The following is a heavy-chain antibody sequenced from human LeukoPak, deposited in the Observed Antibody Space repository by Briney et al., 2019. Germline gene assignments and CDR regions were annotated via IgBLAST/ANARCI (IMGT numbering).Heavy chain of an antibody. J-gene: IGHJ6*03. V-gene: IGHV4-34*01. CDR1: GGSFSGYY. CDR3: ARGSGGIAAAGTKKDYYYYYMDV. Sequence: SETLSLTCAVYGGSFSGYYWSWIRQPPGKGLEWIGEINHSGSTNYNPSLKSRVTIAVDTSKNQFSLKLSSVTAADTAVYYCARGSGGIAAAGTKKDYYYYYMDVWGKGTTVTVSS. D-gene: IGHD6-13*01. CDR2: INHSGST.